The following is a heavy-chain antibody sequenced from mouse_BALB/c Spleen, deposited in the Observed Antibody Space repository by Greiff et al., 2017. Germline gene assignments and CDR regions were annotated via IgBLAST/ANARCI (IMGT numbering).Heavy chain of an antibody. D-gene: IGHD2-3*01. CDR2: ISSGGSYT. Sequence: DVKLVESGGGLVKPGGSLKLSCAASGFTFSSYTMSWVRQTPEKRLEWVATISSGGSYTYYPDSVKGRFTNSRDNAKNTLYLQMSSLKSEDTAMYYCTREGEIYDGYYDAMDYWGQGTSVTVSS. CDR3: TREGEIYDGYYDAMDY. V-gene: IGHV5-6-4*01. J-gene: IGHJ4*01. CDR1: GFTFSSYT.